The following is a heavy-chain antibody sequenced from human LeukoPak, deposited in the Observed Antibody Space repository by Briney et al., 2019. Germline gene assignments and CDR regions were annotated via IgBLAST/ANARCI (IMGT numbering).Heavy chain of an antibody. V-gene: IGHV4-34*01. Sequence: SETLSLTCAVYGGSFSGYYWSWIRQPPGKGLEWIGEINHSGSTNYNPSLKSRVTISVDTSKNQFSLKLSSVTAADTAVYYCASGYSSSASDYWGQGTLVTVSS. CDR1: GGSFSGYY. CDR3: ASGYSSSASDY. CDR2: INHSGST. D-gene: IGHD6-6*01. J-gene: IGHJ4*02.